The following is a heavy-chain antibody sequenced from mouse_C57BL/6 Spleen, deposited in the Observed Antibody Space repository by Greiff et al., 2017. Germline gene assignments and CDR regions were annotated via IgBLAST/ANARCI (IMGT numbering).Heavy chain of an antibody. CDR2: IYPGDGDT. CDR1: GYAFSSSW. V-gene: IGHV1-82*01. CDR3: ASNWEGYFDV. Sequence: VQLQQSGPELVKPGASVKISCKASGYAFSSSWMNWVKQRPGKGLEWIGRIYPGDGDTNYNGQFKGKATLTADKSSSTAYMQLSSLPSEDSAVYFCASNWEGYFDVWGTGTTVTVSS. J-gene: IGHJ1*03. D-gene: IGHD4-1*02.